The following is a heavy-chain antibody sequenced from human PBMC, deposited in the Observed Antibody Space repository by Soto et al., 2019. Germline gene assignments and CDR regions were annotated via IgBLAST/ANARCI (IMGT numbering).Heavy chain of an antibody. J-gene: IGHJ5*02. CDR2: INHSGST. D-gene: IGHD3-3*01. Sequence: ETLSLTCAVYGGSFSSYYWSWIRQPPGKGLEWIGVINHSGSTNYDPSLKSRVTISIDTSKNQVSLTLSSVTAADTAVYYCARGEPRFMEWLLLSEYFDPWGQGTLVTVSS. V-gene: IGHV4-34*01. CDR1: GGSFSSYY. CDR3: ARGEPRFMEWLLLSEYFDP.